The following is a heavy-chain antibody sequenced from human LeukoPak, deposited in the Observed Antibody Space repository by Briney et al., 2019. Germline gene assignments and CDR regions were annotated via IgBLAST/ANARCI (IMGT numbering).Heavy chain of an antibody. Sequence: SVKVSCKASGGTFSSYTISWVRQAPGQGLEWMGGIIPIFGTANYAQKSQGRVTITTDESTSTAYMELSSLRYEDTAVYYCARGVTTFLGPLEDYYDSSGYAFDIWGQGTMVTVSS. CDR1: GGTFSSYT. V-gene: IGHV1-69*05. CDR3: ARGVTTFLGPLEDYYDSSGYAFDI. CDR2: IIPIFGTA. J-gene: IGHJ3*02. D-gene: IGHD3-22*01.